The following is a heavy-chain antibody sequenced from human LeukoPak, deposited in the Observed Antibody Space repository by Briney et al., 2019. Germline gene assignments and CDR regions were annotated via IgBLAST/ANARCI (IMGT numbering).Heavy chain of an antibody. CDR2: IPSDGSYK. V-gene: IGHV3-30*02. D-gene: IGHD3-10*01. CDR1: GFTFSTYG. CDR3: AKDSSGSGSYDFGDY. J-gene: IGHJ4*02. Sequence: PGGSLRLSYAASGFTFSTYGMHWVRQAPGKGLEWVLFIPSDGSYKYYADSVKGRFTISRDNSENTLFLQMNSLRAEDTAVYYCAKDSSGSGSYDFGDYWGQGTLVSVSS.